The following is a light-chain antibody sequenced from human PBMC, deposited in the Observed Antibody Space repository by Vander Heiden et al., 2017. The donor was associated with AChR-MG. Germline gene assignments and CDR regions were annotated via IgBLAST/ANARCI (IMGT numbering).Light chain of an antibody. Sequence: IHMTKSPSSLSASVGDRVTITCRASQGIRNDLGWYQQKPGKAPKLLIYAASSLQSGVPSRFSGSGSGTDFTLTISSLQPEDFTTYYCLQDYNYPLTFGQGTKVEIK. CDR2: AAS. J-gene: IGKJ1*01. CDR1: QGIRND. V-gene: IGKV1-6*01. CDR3: LQDYNYPLT.